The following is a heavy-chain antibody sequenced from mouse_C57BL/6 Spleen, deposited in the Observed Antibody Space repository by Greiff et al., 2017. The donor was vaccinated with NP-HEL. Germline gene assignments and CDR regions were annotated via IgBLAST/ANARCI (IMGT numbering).Heavy chain of an antibody. CDR2: IYPGDGDT. CDR1: GYAFSSSW. Sequence: QVQLQQSGPELVKPGASVKISCKASGYAFSSSWMNWVKQRPGKGLEWIGRIYPGDGDTNYNGKFKGKATLTADKSSSTAYMQLSSLTSEDSAVYFCARENDDYEPYWGQGTLVTVSA. V-gene: IGHV1-82*01. J-gene: IGHJ3*01. D-gene: IGHD2-4*01. CDR3: ARENDDYEPY.